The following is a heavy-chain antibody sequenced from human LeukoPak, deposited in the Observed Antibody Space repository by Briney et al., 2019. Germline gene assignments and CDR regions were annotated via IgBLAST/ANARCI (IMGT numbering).Heavy chain of an antibody. CDR1: GGSFSGYY. CDR2: INHSGST. Sequence: NPSETLSLTCAVYGGSFSGYYGSWIRQPPGKGLEWIGEINHSGSTNYNPSLKRRVTLSVDTSKNQFSLKLSSVTAANTAVYCCARVSHNYDFCSGQRTTNWFDPWGQGTLVTVSS. V-gene: IGHV4-34*01. J-gene: IGHJ5*02. D-gene: IGHD3-3*01. CDR3: ARVSHNYDFCSGQRTTNWFDP.